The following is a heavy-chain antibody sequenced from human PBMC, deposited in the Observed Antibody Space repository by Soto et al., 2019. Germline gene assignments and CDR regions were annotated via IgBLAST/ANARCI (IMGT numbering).Heavy chain of an antibody. CDR3: EKEQGRVAAALDY. CDR1: VFTFSGYG. J-gene: IGHJ4*02. D-gene: IGHD6-13*01. CDR2: ITSSGNNT. V-gene: IGHV3-23*01. Sequence: EVQLLESGGDLVQRGGSLRLSCAASVFTFSGYGMSWVRQAPGQWLEFVSIITSSGNNTYYVDSVKGRFTISRDNSKNTLYMQMKILTVEHPAVYYCEKEQGRVAAALDYWGQGTLGTVSS.